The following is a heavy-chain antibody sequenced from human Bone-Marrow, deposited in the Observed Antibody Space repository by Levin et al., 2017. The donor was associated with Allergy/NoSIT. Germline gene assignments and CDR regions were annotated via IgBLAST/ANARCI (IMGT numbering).Heavy chain of an antibody. D-gene: IGHD5/OR15-5a*01. V-gene: IGHV3-15*05. Sequence: PSETLSLTCAASGFSFTHAWMTWVRQAPGKGLEWVGRITTQFAGGTDYAAPVKDRFTISRDDSRNPVYLQMNSLKTEDTAVYYCTTDAVSTISSPFDYWGQGTLVTVSS. CDR2: ITTQFAGGT. CDR1: GFSFTHAW. CDR3: TTDAVSTISSPFDY. J-gene: IGHJ4*02.